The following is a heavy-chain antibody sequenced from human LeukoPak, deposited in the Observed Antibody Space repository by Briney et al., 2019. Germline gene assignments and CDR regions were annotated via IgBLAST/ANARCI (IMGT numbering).Heavy chain of an antibody. V-gene: IGHV4-59*11. J-gene: IGHJ6*02. Sequence: PSETLSLTCTVSGGSISSHYWSWIRQPPGKGLEWIGYIYTSGSTNYNLSLKSRVTISVDTSKNQFSLKLSSVTAADTAVYYCARGIAARYYYGMDVWGQGTTVTVSS. CDR2: IYTSGST. CDR1: GGSISSHY. D-gene: IGHD6-13*01. CDR3: ARGIAARYYYGMDV.